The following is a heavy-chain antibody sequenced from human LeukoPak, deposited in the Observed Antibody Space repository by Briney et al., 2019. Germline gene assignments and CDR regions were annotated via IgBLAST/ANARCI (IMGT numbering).Heavy chain of an antibody. CDR1: GFTFSSYW. CDR3: ARDMRLRLGESSHLDY. V-gene: IGHV3-7*01. CDR2: IKQDGSEK. D-gene: IGHD3-16*02. J-gene: IGHJ4*02. Sequence: GGSLRLSCAASGFTFSSYWMSWVRQAPGKGLEWVANIKQDGSEKYYVDSVKGRFTISRDNSKNTLYLQMNSLRAEDTAVYYCARDMRLRLGESSHLDYWGQGTLVTVSS.